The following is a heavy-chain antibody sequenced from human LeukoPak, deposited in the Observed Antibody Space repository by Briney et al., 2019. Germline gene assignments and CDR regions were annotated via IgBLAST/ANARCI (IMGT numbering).Heavy chain of an antibody. D-gene: IGHD2-15*01. CDR2: IYYSEGT. J-gene: IGHJ4*02. Sequence: PSETLSLTCTVSGDSISSRSYYWGWIRQPPGKGLEWIGSIYYSEGTYYNPSLKSRVTISIDTSKNQFSLKLNSVTAADTAVYYCARDRYCSGRSCYGPPDYWGQGVLVTVSS. CDR1: GDSISSRSYY. V-gene: IGHV4-39*07. CDR3: ARDRYCSGRSCYGPPDY.